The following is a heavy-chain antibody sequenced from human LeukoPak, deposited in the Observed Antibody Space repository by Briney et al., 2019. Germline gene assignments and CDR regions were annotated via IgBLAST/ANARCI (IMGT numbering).Heavy chain of an antibody. Sequence: ASVKVSCKASGGTFSSYAISWVRQAPGQGLEWMGGIILIFGTANYAQKFQGRVTITAGKSTSTAYMELSSLRSEDTAVYYCARESYGRYSSSSGGAEDYWGQGTLVTVSS. CDR3: ARESYGRYSSSSGGAEDY. D-gene: IGHD6-13*01. V-gene: IGHV1-69*06. J-gene: IGHJ4*02. CDR2: IILIFGTA. CDR1: GGTFSSYA.